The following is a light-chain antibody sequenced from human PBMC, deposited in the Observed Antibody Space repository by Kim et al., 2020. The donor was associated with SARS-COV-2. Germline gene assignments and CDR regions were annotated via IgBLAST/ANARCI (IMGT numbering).Light chain of an antibody. CDR2: GAS. V-gene: IGKV1-12*01. J-gene: IGKJ4*01. CDR3: QQVNSFPLT. Sequence: SGSGGDRVTITCRASQAISTWLAWYQRKPGKAPNLLFHGASSLQSGAPSRFSGSGSGTNFTLTISSLQPEDFATYFCQQVNSFPLTFGGGTKLEI. CDR1: QAISTW.